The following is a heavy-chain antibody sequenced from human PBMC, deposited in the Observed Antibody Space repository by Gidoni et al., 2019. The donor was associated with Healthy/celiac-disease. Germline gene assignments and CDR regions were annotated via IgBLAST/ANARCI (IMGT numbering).Heavy chain of an antibody. D-gene: IGHD2-21*02. J-gene: IGHJ4*02. CDR3: ARVCGGDCYHIDY. CDR2: IYHSVST. V-gene: IGHV4-38-2*02. CDR1: GYSISSGYY. Sequence: QVQLQESGPGLVKPSETLSLTCTVSGYSISSGYYWGWIRQPPGKGLEWIGSIYHSVSTYYNPSLKSRVTISVDTSKNQFSLKLSSVTAADTAVYYCARVCGGDCYHIDYWGQGTLVTVSS.